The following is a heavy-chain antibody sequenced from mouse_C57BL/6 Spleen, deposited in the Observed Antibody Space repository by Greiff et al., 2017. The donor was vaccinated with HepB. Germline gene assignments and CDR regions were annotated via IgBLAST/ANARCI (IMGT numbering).Heavy chain of an antibody. Sequence: VQLQQSGPGLVKPSQSLSLTCSVTGYSITSGYYWNWIRQFPGNKLEWMGYISDDGSNNYNQSLKNRISITRDTSKNQFFLKLNSLTTEDTATYYCARVDYGSTFDYWGQGTTLTVSS. D-gene: IGHD1-1*01. CDR3: ARVDYGSTFDY. CDR2: ISDDGSN. CDR1: GYSITSGYY. V-gene: IGHV3-6*01. J-gene: IGHJ2*01.